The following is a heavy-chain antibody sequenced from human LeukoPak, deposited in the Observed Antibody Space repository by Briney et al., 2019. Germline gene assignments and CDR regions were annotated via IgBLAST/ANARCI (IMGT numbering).Heavy chain of an antibody. J-gene: IGHJ4*02. CDR3: AKGMTTVVFFLGGAGVAYYFDY. D-gene: IGHD4-23*01. CDR2: ISYDGSNK. V-gene: IGHV3-30*18. CDR1: GFTFSSYG. Sequence: GRSLRLSCAASGFTFSSYGMHWVRQAPGKGLEWVAVISYDGSNKYYADSVKGRFTISRDNSKNTLYLQMNSLRAEDTAVYYCAKGMTTVVFFLGGAGVAYYFDYWGQGTLVTVSS.